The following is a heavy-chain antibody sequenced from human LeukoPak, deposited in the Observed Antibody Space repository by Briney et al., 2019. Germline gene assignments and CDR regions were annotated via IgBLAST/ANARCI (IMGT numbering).Heavy chain of an antibody. Sequence: SETLSLTRTVSGASITSKHWSWIRQPAGKGLEWIGRIYTTGNTNYNPTLESRVTMSVDTSKNQLSLKLTSVTAADTAIFYCAGQPRVASYFDSWGQGTLVTVSS. D-gene: IGHD5-12*01. V-gene: IGHV4-4*07. CDR3: AGQPRVASYFDS. J-gene: IGHJ4*02. CDR1: GASITSKH. CDR2: IYTTGNT.